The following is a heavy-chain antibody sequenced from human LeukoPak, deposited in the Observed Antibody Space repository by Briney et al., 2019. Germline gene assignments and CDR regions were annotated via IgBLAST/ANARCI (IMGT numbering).Heavy chain of an antibody. CDR3: AGGNYYYYYIDV. CDR2: IDTSESN. CDR1: GVSISRYY. D-gene: IGHD3-3*01. Sequence: AETLSLTRTVSGVSISRYYWNWLRQPPGKGPEWIGYIDTSESNNYPPSLKSRVTISVDTSKKQFSLNLSSVTAADTAVYYCAGGNYYYYYIDVWGKGTTVTVSS. V-gene: IGHV4-4*09. J-gene: IGHJ6*03.